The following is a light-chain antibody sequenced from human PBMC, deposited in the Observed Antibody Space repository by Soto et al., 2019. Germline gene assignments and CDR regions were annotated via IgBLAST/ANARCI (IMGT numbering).Light chain of an antibody. CDR1: QGIKNY. J-gene: IGKJ4*01. Sequence: DIPLTQSPSFLSASVGARVTITCRASQGIKNYLAWYHQKPGKAPKLLISAASTLQSGVPSRFSGSGSGTEFTLTITSLQPEDFATYYCQQLNTFPLTFGGGTKVEIK. CDR3: QQLNTFPLT. CDR2: AAS. V-gene: IGKV1-9*01.